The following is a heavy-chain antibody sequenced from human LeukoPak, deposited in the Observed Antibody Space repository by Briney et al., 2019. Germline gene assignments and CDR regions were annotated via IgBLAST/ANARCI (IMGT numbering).Heavy chain of an antibody. V-gene: IGHV4-34*01. J-gene: IGHJ4*02. Sequence: SETLSLTCAVYGGSFSGYYWSWIRQPPGKGLEWIGEINHSGSTNYNPSLKSRVTISVDTSKNQFSLKLSSVTAADTAVYYCARDHIMAAPPYFDYWGQGTLVTVSS. CDR1: GGSFSGYY. D-gene: IGHD2-21*01. CDR2: INHSGST. CDR3: ARDHIMAAPPYFDY.